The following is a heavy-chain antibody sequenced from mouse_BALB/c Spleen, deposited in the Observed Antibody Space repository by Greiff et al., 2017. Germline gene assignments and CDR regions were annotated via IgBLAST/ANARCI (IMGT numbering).Heavy chain of an antibody. Sequence: QVQLQQPGAELVKPGASVKLSCTASGYTFTSYWMHWVKQRPGQGLEWIGEINPSNGRTNYNEKFKSKATLTVDKSSSTAYMQLSSLTSEDSAVYYCASIYYYGSLDDWGQGTTLTVSS. CDR2: INPSNGRT. D-gene: IGHD1-1*01. CDR1: GYTFTSYW. V-gene: IGHV1S81*02. J-gene: IGHJ2*01. CDR3: ASIYYYGSLDD.